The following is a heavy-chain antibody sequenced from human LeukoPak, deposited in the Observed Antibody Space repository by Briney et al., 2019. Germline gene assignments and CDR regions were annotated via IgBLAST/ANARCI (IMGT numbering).Heavy chain of an antibody. J-gene: IGHJ6*02. Sequence: GGSLRLSCAASGFTFSSYAMSWVRQAPGKGLEWVSAISGSGGSTYYADSVKGRFTISRDNSKNTLYLQMNSLRAEDTAVYYCAKVMGPGTYYYYGMDVWGQGTTVTVSS. CDR3: AKVMGPGTYYYYGMDV. V-gene: IGHV3-23*01. CDR2: ISGSGGST. CDR1: GFTFSSYA. D-gene: IGHD1/OR15-1a*01.